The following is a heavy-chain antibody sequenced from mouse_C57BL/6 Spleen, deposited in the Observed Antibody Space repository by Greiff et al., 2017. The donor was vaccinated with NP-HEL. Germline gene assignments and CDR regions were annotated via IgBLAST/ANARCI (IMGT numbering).Heavy chain of an antibody. Sequence: EVQLQQSGPELVKPGASVKISCKASGYTFTDYYMNWVKQSHGKSLEWIGDINPNNGGTSYNQKFKGKATLTVDKSSSTAYMELRSLTSEDSAVYYCAVYYGNVDYWGQGTTLTVSS. CDR1: GYTFTDYY. CDR2: INPNNGGT. V-gene: IGHV1-26*01. D-gene: IGHD2-1*01. J-gene: IGHJ2*01. CDR3: AVYYGNVDY.